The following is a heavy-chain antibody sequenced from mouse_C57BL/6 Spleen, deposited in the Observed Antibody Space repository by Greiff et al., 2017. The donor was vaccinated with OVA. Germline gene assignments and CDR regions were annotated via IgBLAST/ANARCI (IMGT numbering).Heavy chain of an antibody. CDR1: GYTFTSYW. D-gene: IGHD3-2*02. CDR2: IDPSDSET. V-gene: IGHV1-52*01. CDR3: ARPSSGRPFAY. J-gene: IGHJ3*01. Sequence: VQLQQPGAELVRPGSSVKLSCKASGYTFTSYWMHWVKQRPIQGLEWIGNIDPSDSETHYNQKFKDKATLTVDKSSSTAYMQLSSLTSEDSAVYYCARPSSGRPFAYWGQGTLVTVSA.